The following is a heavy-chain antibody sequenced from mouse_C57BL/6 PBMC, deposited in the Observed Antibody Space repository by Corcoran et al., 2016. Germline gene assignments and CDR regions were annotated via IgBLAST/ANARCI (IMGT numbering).Heavy chain of an antibody. D-gene: IGHD1-1*01. CDR3: ARALITTVVATEGYFDY. CDR1: GYTFTDYY. V-gene: IGHV1-26*01. J-gene: IGHJ2*01. Sequence: EVQLQQSGPELVKPGASVKISCKASGYTFTDYYMNWVKQSHGKSLEWIGDINPNNGGTSYNQKFKGKATLTVDKSSSTAYMELRSLTSEDSAVYYCARALITTVVATEGYFDYWGQGTTLTVSS. CDR2: INPNNGGT.